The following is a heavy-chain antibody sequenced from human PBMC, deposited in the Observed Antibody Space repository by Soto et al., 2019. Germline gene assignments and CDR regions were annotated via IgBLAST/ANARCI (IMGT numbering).Heavy chain of an antibody. D-gene: IGHD6-13*01. CDR2: IYYSGST. CDR1: GGSISSSSFH. V-gene: IGHV4-39*01. J-gene: IGHJ5*02. Sequence: PSETLSLTCTVSGGSISSSSFHWGWIRQPPGKGLEWIGSIYYSGSTYYSPSLKSRVTISVDTSKNQFSLKLSSVTAAETALYYCARRERAAGTDWWFVPWGQGTLVTVSS. CDR3: ARRERAAGTDWWFVP.